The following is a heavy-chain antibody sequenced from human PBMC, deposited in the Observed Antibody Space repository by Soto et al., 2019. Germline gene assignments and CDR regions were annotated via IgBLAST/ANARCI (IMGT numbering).Heavy chain of an antibody. V-gene: IGHV3-74*01. CDR1: GFSFSNSW. J-gene: IGHJ4*02. CDR3: VTGFR. CDR2: INEDGSMT. Sequence: EVQLVESGGGLVQPGGSLRLSCAASGFSFSNSWMYWVRQAPGKGLVWVARINEDGSMTSHADPVRGRFTISRDNAKNSLYLQMNSLRAEDAAVYYCVTGFRWGQGTLVTVSS.